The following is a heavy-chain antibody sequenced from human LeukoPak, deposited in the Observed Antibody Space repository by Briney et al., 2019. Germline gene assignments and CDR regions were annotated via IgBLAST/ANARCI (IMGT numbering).Heavy chain of an antibody. D-gene: IGHD5-24*01. CDR2: IIPIYGTA. CDR3: ATHTGGYNYWWFDI. V-gene: IGHV1-69*13. Sequence: ASVKVSCKASGGTFSDYPIIWVRQAPGRGLEWLGGIIPIYGTANYALMFQGRITLTAHESTATAYMELRSLTSDDTAMYFCATHTGGYNYWWFDIWGQGTLVTVSS. CDR1: GGTFSDYP. J-gene: IGHJ5*02.